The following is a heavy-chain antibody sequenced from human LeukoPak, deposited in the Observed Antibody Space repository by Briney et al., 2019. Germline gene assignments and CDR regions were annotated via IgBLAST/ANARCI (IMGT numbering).Heavy chain of an antibody. V-gene: IGHV7-4-1*02. Sequence: GASVKVSCKASGYTFTSYAMNWVRQAPGQGLEWMGWINTNTGNPTYAQGFTGRFVFSLDTSVSTAYPQISSLKAEDTAVYYCARGKLRQQLVGDRTPERYWGQGTLVTVSS. CDR3: ARGKLRQQLVGDRTPERY. D-gene: IGHD6-13*01. CDR2: INTNTGNP. J-gene: IGHJ4*02. CDR1: GYTFTSYA.